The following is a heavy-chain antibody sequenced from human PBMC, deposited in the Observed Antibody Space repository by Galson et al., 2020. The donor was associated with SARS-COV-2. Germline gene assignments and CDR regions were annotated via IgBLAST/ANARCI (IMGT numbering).Heavy chain of an antibody. V-gene: IGHV4-38-2*02. CDR3: ARGGVSNWFDP. Sequence: ASETLSLTCTVSGYSISSGYYWGWIRQPPGKGLEWTGSIYHRGSTYYNPSLKSRVTISVDTSKNQFSLKLSSVTAADTAVYYCARGGVSNWFDPWGQGTLVTVSS. D-gene: IGHD3-10*01. J-gene: IGHJ5*02. CDR1: GYSISSGYY. CDR2: IYHRGST.